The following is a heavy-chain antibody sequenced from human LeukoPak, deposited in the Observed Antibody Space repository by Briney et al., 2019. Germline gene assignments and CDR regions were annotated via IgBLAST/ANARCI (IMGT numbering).Heavy chain of an antibody. J-gene: IGHJ4*02. D-gene: IGHD4-23*01. CDR1: GFTFSSYA. CDR3: AKDYGDNPFDY. Sequence: GGSLRLSCAASGFTFSSYAMSWVRQAPGKGLEWVSAITGSGGSTYYADSVKGRFTIPRDNSKNTLYLQMNSLRPEDTAVYYCAKDYGDNPFDYWGQGTLVTVSS. V-gene: IGHV3-23*01. CDR2: ITGSGGST.